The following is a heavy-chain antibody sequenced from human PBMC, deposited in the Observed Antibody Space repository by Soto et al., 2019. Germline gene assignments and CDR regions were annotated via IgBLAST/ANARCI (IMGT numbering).Heavy chain of an antibody. J-gene: IGHJ6*02. CDR2: INPNSGGT. Sequence: QVQLVQSGAEVKKPGASVKVSCKASGYTFTVYYMHWVRQAPGQGLEWMGWINPNSGGTNYAQKFQGWVTMTRDTSISTAYMELSRLRSDDTAVYYCAREVRGVTSPYGMDVWGQGTTVTVSS. CDR1: GYTFTVYY. D-gene: IGHD3-10*01. CDR3: AREVRGVTSPYGMDV. V-gene: IGHV1-2*04.